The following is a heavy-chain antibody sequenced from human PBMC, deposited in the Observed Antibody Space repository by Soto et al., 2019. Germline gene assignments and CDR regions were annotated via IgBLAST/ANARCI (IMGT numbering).Heavy chain of an antibody. CDR1: GYTFTNNY. V-gene: IGHV1-46*01. CDR3: ASHIAAAGTFYFDY. CDR2: INPSGGST. J-gene: IGHJ4*02. Sequence: GASVKVSCKASGYTFTNNYVVWVRQAPGQGLEWMGIINPSGGSTSYAQKFQDRVTMTSDTSTSTIYIELSSLRSEDTAVYYCASHIAAAGTFYFDYWGQGTLVTVSS. D-gene: IGHD6-13*01.